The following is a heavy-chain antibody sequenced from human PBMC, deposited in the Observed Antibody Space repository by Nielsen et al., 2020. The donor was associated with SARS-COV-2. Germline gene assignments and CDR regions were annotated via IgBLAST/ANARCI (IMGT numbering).Heavy chain of an antibody. CDR1: GFTFSTYN. J-gene: IGHJ4*02. CDR2: IKNKPNSYTA. D-gene: IGHD2-8*01. V-gene: IGHV3-72*01. Sequence: GESLKISCAASGFTFSTYNMNWVRQAPGKGLEWVGRIKNKPNSYTAEYAASVKGRFTISRDDSKNSVYLQMNSLKTEDTAVYYCARGGVNRDLDYWGQGTLVTVSS. CDR3: ARGGVNRDLDY.